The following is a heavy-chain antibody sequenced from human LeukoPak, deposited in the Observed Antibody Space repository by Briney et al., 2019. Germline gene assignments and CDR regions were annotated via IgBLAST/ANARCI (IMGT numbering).Heavy chain of an antibody. CDR3: ARDRLLWFGELSHYFDY. CDR1: GFTFSSYS. V-gene: IGHV3-48*04. D-gene: IGHD3-10*01. J-gene: IGHJ4*02. CDR2: ISSSSSTI. Sequence: GSLRLSCAASGFTFSSYSMNWVRQAPGKGLEWVSYISSSSSTIYYADSVKGRFTISRDNAKNSLYLQMNSLRAEDTAVYYCARDRLLWFGELSHYFDYWGQGTLVTVSS.